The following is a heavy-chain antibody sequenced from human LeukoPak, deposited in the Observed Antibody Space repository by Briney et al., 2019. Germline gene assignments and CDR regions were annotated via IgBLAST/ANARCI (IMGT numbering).Heavy chain of an antibody. D-gene: IGHD1-26*01. CDR1: GFTVSSNY. J-gene: IGHJ4*02. CDR3: ARDEVGATFDY. CDR2: IYSGGST. Sequence: GGSLRLSCAASGFTVSSNYMSWVCQAPGKGLEWVSVIYSGGSTYYADSVKGRFTISGDNSKNTLYLQMNSLRAEDTAVYYCARDEVGATFDYWGQGTLVTVSS. V-gene: IGHV3-66*02.